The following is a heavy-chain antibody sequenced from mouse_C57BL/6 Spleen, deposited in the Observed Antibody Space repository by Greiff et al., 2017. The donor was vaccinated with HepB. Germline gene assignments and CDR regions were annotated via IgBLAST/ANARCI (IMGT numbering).Heavy chain of an antibody. J-gene: IGHJ2*01. CDR2: INPNNGGT. CDR3: ARKSTGTPYFDY. CDR1: GYTFTDYY. V-gene: IGHV1-26*01. Sequence: EVQLQQSGPELVKPGASVKISCKASGYTFTDYYMNWVKQSHGKSLEWIGDINPNNGGTSYNQKFKGKATLTVDKSSSTAYMELRSLTSEDSAVYYCARKSTGTPYFDYWGQGTTLTVSS. D-gene: IGHD4-1*01.